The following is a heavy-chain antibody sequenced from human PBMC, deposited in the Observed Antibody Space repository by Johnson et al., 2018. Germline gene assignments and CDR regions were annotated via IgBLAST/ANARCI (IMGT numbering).Heavy chain of an antibody. D-gene: IGHD3-10*01. CDR2: ISYDGRNK. J-gene: IGHJ1*01. CDR1: GFPFSSYG. V-gene: IGHV3-30*18. CDR3: AKRWLGYMQH. Sequence: QVQLVQSGGGVVQPGRSLRLSCAASGFPFSSYGMHWVRQAPGKGLEWVAVISYDGRNKYYADFVKGRFTISRENSKNTRYLQMNSLRAEDTAGDYCAKRWLGYMQHWGQGTLVTVSS.